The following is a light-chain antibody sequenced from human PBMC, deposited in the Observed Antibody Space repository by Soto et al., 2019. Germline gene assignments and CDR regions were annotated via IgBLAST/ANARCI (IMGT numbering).Light chain of an antibody. CDR3: QQYNNWPPMYT. J-gene: IGKJ2*01. CDR2: DAS. CDR1: QIVSSN. V-gene: IGKV3-15*01. Sequence: EIVMTQSPATLSVSPGERATLSCRAGQIVSSNVAWYQQKAGQAPRLLINDASTRATGIPARFSGSGSGTEFTLTISSLQSEDFAVYYCQQYNNWPPMYTFGQGTKLEIK.